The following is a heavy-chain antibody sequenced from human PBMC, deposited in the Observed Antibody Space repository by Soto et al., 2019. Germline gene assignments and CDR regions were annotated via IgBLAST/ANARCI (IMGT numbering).Heavy chain of an antibody. V-gene: IGHV3-23*01. CDR1: GFTFSSYA. Sequence: PGGSLRLSCAASGFTFSSYAMSWVRQAPGKGLEWVSAISGSGGSTYYADSVKGRFTISRDNSKNTLYLQMNSLRAEDTAVYYCAKDRAAEEWLVPNAEYFQHWGQGTLVTVSS. CDR2: ISGSGGST. CDR3: AKDRAAEEWLVPNAEYFQH. D-gene: IGHD6-19*01. J-gene: IGHJ1*01.